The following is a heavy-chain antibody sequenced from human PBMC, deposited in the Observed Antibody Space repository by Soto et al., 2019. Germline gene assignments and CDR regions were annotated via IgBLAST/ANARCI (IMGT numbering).Heavy chain of an antibody. J-gene: IGHJ4*02. CDR3: AKDRRDYSSFLDY. V-gene: IGHV3-23*01. Sequence: PGGSLRLSGAASGFTFSSYPMSWDRQAPGKGLEWVSVISASGGSTYHADSVKGRFTISRDNSKNTLYLQMNSLRAEDTALYYCAKDRRDYSSFLDYWGQGTLVTVSS. D-gene: IGHD4-4*01. CDR1: GFTFSSYP. CDR2: ISASGGST.